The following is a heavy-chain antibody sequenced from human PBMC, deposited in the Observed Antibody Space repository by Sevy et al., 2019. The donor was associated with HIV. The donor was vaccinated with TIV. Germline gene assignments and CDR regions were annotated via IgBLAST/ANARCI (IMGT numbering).Heavy chain of an antibody. CDR3: ARTPTIFGARASGYYDFDY. CDR1: GFTFSSYW. CDR2: IKQDGSEK. D-gene: IGHD3-3*01. V-gene: IGHV3-7*01. Sequence: GGSPRLSCAASGFTFSSYWMSWVRQAPGKGLEWVANIKQDGSEKYYVDSVKGRFTISRDNAKNSLYLQMNSLRAEDTAVYYCARTPTIFGARASGYYDFDYWGQGTLVTVSS. J-gene: IGHJ4*02.